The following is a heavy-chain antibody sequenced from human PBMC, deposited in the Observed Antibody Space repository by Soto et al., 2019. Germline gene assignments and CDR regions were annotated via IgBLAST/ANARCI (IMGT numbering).Heavy chain of an antibody. J-gene: IGHJ5*02. CDR3: ARGXLWFXENRWFDP. V-gene: IGHV4-31*03. CDR2: IYYSGST. Sequence: QVQLQESGPGLVKPSQTLSLTCTVSGGSISSGGYYWSWIRQHPGKGLEWIGYIYYSGSTYYNPSLKSRVTISVDTSKNQFSLKLSSVTAADTAVYYCARGXLWFXENRWFDPWGQGTLVTVSS. D-gene: IGHD3-10*01. CDR1: GGSISSGGYY.